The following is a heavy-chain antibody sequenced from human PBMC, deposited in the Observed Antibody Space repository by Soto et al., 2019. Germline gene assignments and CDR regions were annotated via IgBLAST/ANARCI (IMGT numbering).Heavy chain of an antibody. CDR1: GDSGSSNSAA. CDR3: ARDRTDSSGWPDYYYYYYGMDV. Sequence: SQTLSLTCAISGDSGSSNSAAWNWIRQSPSRGLEWLGRTYYRSKWYNDYAVSVKSRITINPDTSKNQFSLQLNSVTPEDTAVYYCARDRTDSSGWPDYYYYYYGMDVWGQGTTVTVSS. D-gene: IGHD6-19*01. J-gene: IGHJ6*01. V-gene: IGHV6-1*01. CDR2: TYYRSKWYN.